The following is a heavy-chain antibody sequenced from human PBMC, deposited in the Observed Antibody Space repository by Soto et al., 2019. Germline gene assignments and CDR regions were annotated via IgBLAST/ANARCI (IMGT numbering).Heavy chain of an antibody. CDR3: ARGDSSGWYWYV. CDR2: IYYSGST. D-gene: IGHD6-19*01. Sequence: SQTQCHTCTVSEGSISSGGYYCRWNRQPPGKGLEWIGYIYYSGSTYYNPSLKSRVTISVDTSKNQFSLKLSSVTAADTAVYYCARGDSSGWYWYVWGQGTTVTVS. J-gene: IGHJ6*02. V-gene: IGHV4-30-4*01. CDR1: EGSISSGGYY.